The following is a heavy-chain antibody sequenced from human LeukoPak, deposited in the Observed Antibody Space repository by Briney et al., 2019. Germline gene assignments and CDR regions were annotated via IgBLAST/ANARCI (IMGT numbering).Heavy chain of an antibody. Sequence: ASVKVSCKASGYTFTSYDINWVRQATGQGLEWMGWMNPNSGNTGYAQKFQGRVTMTRNTSISTAYMELSSLRAEDTAVYYCAKLGWSGSYEEGNYWGQGTLVTVSS. V-gene: IGHV1-8*01. D-gene: IGHD1-26*01. CDR1: GYTFTSYD. CDR2: MNPNSGNT. J-gene: IGHJ4*02. CDR3: AKLGWSGSYEEGNY.